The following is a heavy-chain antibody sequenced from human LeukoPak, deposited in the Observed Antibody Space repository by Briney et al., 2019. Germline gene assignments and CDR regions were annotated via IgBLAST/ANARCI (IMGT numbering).Heavy chain of an antibody. V-gene: IGHV3-11*01. CDR1: GFTFSDYY. CDR2: ISSSGSTI. J-gene: IGHJ4*02. CDR3: ARVRGSGSYYNPSPFRD. D-gene: IGHD3-10*01. Sequence: SGGSLRLSCAASGFTFSDYYMSWIRQAPGKGLEWVSYISSSGSTIYYADSVKGRFTISRDNAKNSLYLQMNSLRAEDTAVYYCARVRGSGSYYNPSPFRDWGQGTLVTVSS.